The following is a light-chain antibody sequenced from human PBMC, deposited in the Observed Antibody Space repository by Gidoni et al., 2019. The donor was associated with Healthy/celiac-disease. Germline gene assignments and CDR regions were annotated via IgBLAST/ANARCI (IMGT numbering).Light chain of an antibody. CDR1: QSVGSN. CDR3: QQYNNWPRRT. V-gene: IGKV3-15*01. J-gene: IGKJ2*02. CDR2: GAS. Sequence: EIVMTQSPATLSVSPGERATLPCRASQSVGSNLAWYQQKPGQAPRLLIYGASTRATGIPARFSGSGSGTEFTLTISSLQSEDFAVYYCQQYNNWPRRTFGQXTKLEIK.